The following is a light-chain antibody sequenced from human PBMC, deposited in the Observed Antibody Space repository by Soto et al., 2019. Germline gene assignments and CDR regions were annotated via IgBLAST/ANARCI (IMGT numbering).Light chain of an antibody. CDR2: EVR. CDR1: SSDVGGYNH. CDR3: SSYASSSSYA. V-gene: IGLV2-14*01. J-gene: IGLJ1*01. Sequence: QSVLTQPASVSGSPGQSITISCTGTSSDVGGYNHVSWYQQHPGKAPKLIIFEVRNRPSGVSDRFSASKSDNTASLTISGLQTEDEAVYYCSSYASSSSYAFGTGTKLTVL.